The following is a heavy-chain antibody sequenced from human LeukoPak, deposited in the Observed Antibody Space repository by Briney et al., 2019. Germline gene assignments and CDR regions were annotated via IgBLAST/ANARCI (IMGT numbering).Heavy chain of an antibody. J-gene: IGHJ4*02. CDR3: ARDNYGSGSYFAFGLLGDFDY. V-gene: IGHV4-34*01. CDR2: INHSGST. CDR1: GGSFSGYY. D-gene: IGHD3-10*01. Sequence: SETLSLTCAVYGGSFSGYYWSWIRQPPGKGLEWIGEINHSGSTNYNPSLKSRVTISADTSKNQFSLKLSSVTAADTAVYYCARDNYGSGSYFAFGLLGDFDYWGQETLVTVSS.